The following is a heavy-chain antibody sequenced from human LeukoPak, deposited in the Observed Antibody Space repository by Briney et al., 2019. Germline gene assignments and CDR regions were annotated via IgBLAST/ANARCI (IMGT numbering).Heavy chain of an antibody. CDR3: ARRGPRDSDY. CDR1: GGSISSYY. V-gene: IGHV4-59*06. D-gene: IGHD2-21*02. CDR2: IYYSGST. Sequence: SETLSLTCTVSGGSISSYYWSWIRQPAGKGLEWIGYIYYSGSTYYNPSLKSRVTISVDTSKNQFSLKLSSVTAADTAVYYCARRGPRDSDYWGQGTLVTVSS. J-gene: IGHJ4*02.